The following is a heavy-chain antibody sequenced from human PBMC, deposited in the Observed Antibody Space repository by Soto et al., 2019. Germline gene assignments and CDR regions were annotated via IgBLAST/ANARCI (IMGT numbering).Heavy chain of an antibody. CDR3: AHRVLRTVFGLVTTTAIYFDF. D-gene: IGHD3-3*01. CDR2: IYWDDDK. CDR1: GFSITTGGVG. V-gene: IGHV2-5*02. J-gene: IGHJ4*02. Sequence: QITLNESGPTQVKPRQTLTLTCTFSGFSITTGGVGVGWIRRSPGKAPEWLALIYWDDDKRYSPSLKSRLTITKDTSKNQVVLTMADLDPADTATYYCAHRVLRTVFGLVTTTAIYFDFWGQGTPVAVSS.